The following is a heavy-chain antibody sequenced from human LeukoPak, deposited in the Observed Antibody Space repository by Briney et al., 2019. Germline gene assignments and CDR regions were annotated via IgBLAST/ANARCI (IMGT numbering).Heavy chain of an antibody. CDR1: GFTFSSYW. Sequence: PGGSLRLSCAASGFTFSSYWMTWVRQAPGKGLEWVANIKQDGSEKYYVDSVKGRFTISRDNAKSSLYLQMNSLRAEDTAVYYCARGWDLTDFDYWGQGTLVTFSS. J-gene: IGHJ4*02. CDR2: IKQDGSEK. D-gene: IGHD1-26*01. V-gene: IGHV3-7*01. CDR3: ARGWDLTDFDY.